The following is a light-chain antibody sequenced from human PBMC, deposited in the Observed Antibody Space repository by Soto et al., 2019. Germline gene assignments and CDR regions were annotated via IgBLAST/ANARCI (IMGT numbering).Light chain of an antibody. Sequence: QSALTQPPSASGSPGQSVTISCTGTSSDVGGYNYVSWYQQHPGKAPKLMIYEVSKRPSGVPDRFSGSKSGNTASLTVSGPRAEEGADYSGTPYAGRTNLGVLGTGTKPTAL. CDR1: SSDVGGYNY. CDR3: TPYAGRTNLGV. J-gene: IGLJ1*01. CDR2: EVS. V-gene: IGLV2-8*01.